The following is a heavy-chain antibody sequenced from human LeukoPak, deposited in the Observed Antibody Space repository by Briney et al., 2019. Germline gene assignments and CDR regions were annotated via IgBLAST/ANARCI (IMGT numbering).Heavy chain of an antibody. V-gene: IGHV3-30*18. CDR1: GFTFSKYG. CDR2: ISYDGNNK. CDR3: AKDGVNYDFWNGYFDH. D-gene: IGHD3-3*01. Sequence: PGRSLRLSCVTTGFTFSKYGMHWVRQAPGKGLERVAVISYDGNNKYYADSVKGRFTISKDNSKNTVFLQMNSLRVEDTAIYYCAKDGVNYDFWNGYFDHWGQGALVTVSS. J-gene: IGHJ4*02.